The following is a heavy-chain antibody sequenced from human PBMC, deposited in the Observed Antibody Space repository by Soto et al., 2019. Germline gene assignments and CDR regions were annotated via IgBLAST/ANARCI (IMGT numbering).Heavy chain of an antibody. V-gene: IGHV3-30*18. CDR1: GFTISSYG. CDR2: ISYDGSNK. Sequence: GGSLRLSCAASGFTISSYGMHWVRQAPGKGLEWVAVISYDGSNKYYADSVKGRFTISRDNSKNTLYLQMNSLRAEDTAVYYCAKDLNYYGSGSYYNGNYYYYGMDVWGQGTTVTVS. D-gene: IGHD3-10*01. J-gene: IGHJ6*02. CDR3: AKDLNYYGSGSYYNGNYYYYGMDV.